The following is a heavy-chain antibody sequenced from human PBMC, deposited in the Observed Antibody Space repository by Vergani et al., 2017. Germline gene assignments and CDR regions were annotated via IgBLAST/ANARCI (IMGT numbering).Heavy chain of an antibody. CDR1: GGSFSGYY. J-gene: IGHJ4*02. CDR3: ARGERGLQLLDY. CDR2: INHSGST. Sequence: QVQLQQWGAGLLKPSETLSLTCAVYGGSFSGYYWSWIRQPPGKGLEWIGEINHSGSTNYNPSLKSRVTISVDTAKNQFSLKLSSVTAADTAVYYCARGERGLQLLDYWGQGTLVTVSS. D-gene: IGHD5-24*01. V-gene: IGHV4-34*01.